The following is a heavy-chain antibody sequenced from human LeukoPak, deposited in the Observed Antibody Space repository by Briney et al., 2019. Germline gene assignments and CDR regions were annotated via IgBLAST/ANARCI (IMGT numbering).Heavy chain of an antibody. J-gene: IGHJ4*02. CDR3: SGSYGYPYYFDY. CDR2: IYYSGST. Sequence: KTSETLSLTCTVSGGSISSSSYYWGWIRQPPGKGLEWIGSIYYSGSTYYNPSLKSRVTISVDTSKNQFSLKLSSVTAADTAVYYCSGSYGYPYYFDYWGQGILVTVSS. CDR1: GGSISSSSYY. D-gene: IGHD5-18*01. V-gene: IGHV4-39*01.